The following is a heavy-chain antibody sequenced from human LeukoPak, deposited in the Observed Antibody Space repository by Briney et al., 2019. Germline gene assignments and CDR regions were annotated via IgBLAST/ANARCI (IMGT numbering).Heavy chain of an antibody. D-gene: IGHD3-22*01. CDR2: IYYSGST. CDR3: ARDFKVDDSSGYYAFDI. Sequence: PSQTLSLTCTVSGGSISSGGYYWSWIRQHPGKGLEWIGYIYYSGSTYYNPSLKSRVTISVDTSKNQFSLKLSSVTAADTAVYYCARDFKVDDSSGYYAFDIWGQGTMVTVSS. V-gene: IGHV4-31*03. CDR1: GGSISSGGYY. J-gene: IGHJ3*02.